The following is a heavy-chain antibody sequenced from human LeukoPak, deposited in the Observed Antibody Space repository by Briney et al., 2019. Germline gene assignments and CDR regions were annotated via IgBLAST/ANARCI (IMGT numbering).Heavy chain of an antibody. V-gene: IGHV3-7*01. CDR1: GFTFSSYA. Sequence: PGGSLRLSCAASGFTFSSYAMSWVRQAPGKGLEWVANIKQDGSEKYYVDSVKGRFTISRDNAKNSLYLQMNSLRAEDTAVYYCARTETLWFGELFPDYWGQGTLVTVSS. CDR3: ARTETLWFGELFPDY. D-gene: IGHD3-10*01. J-gene: IGHJ4*02. CDR2: IKQDGSEK.